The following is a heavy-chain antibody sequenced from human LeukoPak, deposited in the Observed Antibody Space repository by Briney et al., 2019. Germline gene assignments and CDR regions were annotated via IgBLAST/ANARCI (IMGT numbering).Heavy chain of an antibody. V-gene: IGHV3-49*04. J-gene: IGHJ4*02. CDR2: IRSKAYGGTT. CDR3: TSFHYYDSSGSLDY. D-gene: IGHD3-22*01. Sequence: GSLRLSCTASGFTFGDYAMSWVRQAPGKGLEWVGFIRSKAYGGTTEYAASAKGRFTISRDDSKSIAYLQMNSLKTEDTAVYYCTSFHYYDSSGSLDYWGQGTLVTVSS. CDR1: GFTFGDYA.